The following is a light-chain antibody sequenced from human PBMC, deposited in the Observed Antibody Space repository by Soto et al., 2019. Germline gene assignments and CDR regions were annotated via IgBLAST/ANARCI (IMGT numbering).Light chain of an antibody. J-gene: IGLJ2*01. Sequence: QSALTQPASVSGSPGQPITISCSGTSSDVGGYNHVSWYQQHPGKAPKLMIYDVSNRPSGVSNRFSGSKSGNTASLTVSGLQAEDEADYYCSSFTSSNYVVFGGGTKLTVL. CDR1: SSDVGGYNH. CDR2: DVS. CDR3: SSFTSSNYVV. V-gene: IGLV2-14*03.